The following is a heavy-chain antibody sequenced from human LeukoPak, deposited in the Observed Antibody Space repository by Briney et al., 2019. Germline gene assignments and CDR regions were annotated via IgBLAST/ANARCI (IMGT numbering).Heavy chain of an antibody. CDR3: ARDQRYCSSSSCPWEPFDY. D-gene: IGHD2-2*01. CDR1: GFTFSGSD. CDR2: IRSKANSYAT. Sequence: GGSLKLSCAASGFTFSGSDMHWVRQASGKGLEWVGRIRSKANSYATAYAASVKGRLTISRDDSKNTAYLQMNSLKTEDTAVYYCARDQRYCSSSSCPWEPFDYWGQGTLVTVSS. V-gene: IGHV3-73*01. J-gene: IGHJ4*02.